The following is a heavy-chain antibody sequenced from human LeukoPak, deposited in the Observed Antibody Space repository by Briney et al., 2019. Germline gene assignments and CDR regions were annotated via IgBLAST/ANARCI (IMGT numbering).Heavy chain of an antibody. CDR1: GYTFTSYD. CDR2: MNPNSGNT. CDR3: ARAIYRGQQLVLGY. D-gene: IGHD6-13*01. Sequence: ASVKVSCKASGYTFTSYDINWVRQATGQGLEWMGWMNPNSGNTGYAQKFQGRVTMTRNTSISTAYMELSSLRSEDTAVYYCARAIYRGQQLVLGYWGQGTLVTVSS. J-gene: IGHJ4*02. V-gene: IGHV1-8*01.